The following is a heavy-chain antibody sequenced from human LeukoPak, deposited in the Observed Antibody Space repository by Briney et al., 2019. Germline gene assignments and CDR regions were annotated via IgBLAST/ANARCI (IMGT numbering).Heavy chain of an antibody. CDR2: IYSGGST. CDR1: GFTISSNY. J-gene: IGHJ4*02. V-gene: IGHV3-66*01. D-gene: IGHD1-26*01. CDR3: AKDLHSGSYYAPIDY. Sequence: GGSLRLSCAASGFTISSNYMGWVRQAPGKGLEWVSVIYSGGSTYYADSVKGRFTISRDNSKNTLYLQMNSLRAEDTAVYYCAKDLHSGSYYAPIDYWGQGTLVTVSS.